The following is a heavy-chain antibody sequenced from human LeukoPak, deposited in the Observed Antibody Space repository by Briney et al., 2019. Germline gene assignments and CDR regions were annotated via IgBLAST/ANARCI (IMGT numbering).Heavy chain of an antibody. CDR1: GSTLSELS. D-gene: IGHD2-15*01. CDR3: ATIEGWLLPRED. J-gene: IGHJ4*02. Sequence: GASVKVSCKVSGSTLSELSMHWVRQAPGKGLEWMGGFDPEDGETIYAQKFQGRVTMTEDTSTDTAYMELRSLRSEDTAVYFCATIEGWLLPREDWGQGTLVTVSS. CDR2: FDPEDGET. V-gene: IGHV1-24*01.